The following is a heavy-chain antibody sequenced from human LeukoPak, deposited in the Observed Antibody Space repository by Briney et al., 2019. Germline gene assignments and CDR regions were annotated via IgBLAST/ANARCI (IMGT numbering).Heavy chain of an antibody. CDR2: INPNSGGT. CDR1: GYTFTGYY. Sequence: GASVKVSCKASGYTFTGYYMHWVRQAPGQGLEWMGWINPNSGGTNYAQKFQGRVTMTRDTSISTAYMELSRLRSDDTAVYYCARWPRIVGATFPLDYRGQGTLVTVSS. V-gene: IGHV1-2*02. D-gene: IGHD1-26*01. J-gene: IGHJ4*02. CDR3: ARWPRIVGATFPLDY.